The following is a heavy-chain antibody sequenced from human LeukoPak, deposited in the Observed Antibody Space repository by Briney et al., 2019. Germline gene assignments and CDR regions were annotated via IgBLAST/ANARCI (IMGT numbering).Heavy chain of an antibody. CDR3: AKDARRSSGWWFFDH. CDR1: VFTFSNYA. J-gene: IGHJ4*02. Sequence: GGSLRLSCVASVFTFSNYAMSWVRQTPGKGLEWVSAITNSGDATYYADSVKGRFTISRDNSKNTLFLQMNSLRAEDTAVYFCAKDARRSSGWWFFDHWGQGTLVTVSS. CDR2: ITNSGDAT. V-gene: IGHV3-23*01. D-gene: IGHD6-19*01.